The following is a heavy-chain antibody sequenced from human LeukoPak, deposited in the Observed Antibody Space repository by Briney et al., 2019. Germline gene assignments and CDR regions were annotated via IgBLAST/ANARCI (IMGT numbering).Heavy chain of an antibody. CDR1: GFDFRIYA. J-gene: IGHJ4*02. CDR2: ISYHGTNT. D-gene: IGHD5-18*01. Sequence: PGGSLRLSCAASGFDFRIYAMHWVRQAPDKGLEWVSLISYHGTNTYYADSVKGRFTISRDNSKNTVLLQMTSLRVEDTAVYYWARDGANTYGRAFDFWGQGMQVTVSS. V-gene: IGHV3-30*04. CDR3: ARDGANTYGRAFDF.